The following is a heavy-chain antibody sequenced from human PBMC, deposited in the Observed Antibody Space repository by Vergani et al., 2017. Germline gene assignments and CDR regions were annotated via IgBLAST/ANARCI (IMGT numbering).Heavy chain of an antibody. V-gene: IGHV4-31*11. Sequence: QVQLQESGPGVVKPSQTLSLTCAVSGGSISSGDHCWTWIRQRPGKGLEWIGYIFYSGTTYDNPSLRSRLTISVDTSQNQFSLKLSSVTAADSAVYYCARHDSGHYDSSYYGLDVWGQGTTVTVSS. J-gene: IGHJ6*02. D-gene: IGHD3-16*01. CDR1: GGSISSGDHC. CDR2: IFYSGTT. CDR3: ARHDSGHYDSSYYGLDV.